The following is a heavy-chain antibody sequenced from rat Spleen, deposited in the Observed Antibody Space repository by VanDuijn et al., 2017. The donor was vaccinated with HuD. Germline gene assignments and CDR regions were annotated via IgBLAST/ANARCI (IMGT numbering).Heavy chain of an antibody. J-gene: IGHJ3*01. Sequence: EVQLVESGGGLVQPGRSMKLSCAASGLSFSNYDMAWVRQAPTKGLEWVASISYDGTATYYRDSVKGRFTTSRDTVQNILYLQMNSPRSEDTATYYCARRDYYGYWFGYWGQGTLVTVSS. V-gene: IGHV5-29*01. D-gene: IGHD1-7*01. CDR2: ISYDGTAT. CDR1: GLSFSNYD. CDR3: ARRDYYGYWFGY.